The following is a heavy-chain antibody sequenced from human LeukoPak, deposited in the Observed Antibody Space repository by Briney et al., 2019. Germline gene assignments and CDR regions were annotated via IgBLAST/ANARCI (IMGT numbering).Heavy chain of an antibody. D-gene: IGHD3-3*01. J-gene: IGHJ4*02. CDR3: ARASVYYDFWSGYYTGDY. CDR1: GYTFTSHG. CDR2: ISAYNGNT. V-gene: IGHV1-18*01. Sequence: ASVKVSCKASGYTFTSHGISWVRQAPGQGLEWMGWISAYNGNTNYAQKLQGRVTMTTDTSTSTAYMELRSLRSDDTAVYYCARASVYYDFWSGYYTGDYWGQGTLVTVSS.